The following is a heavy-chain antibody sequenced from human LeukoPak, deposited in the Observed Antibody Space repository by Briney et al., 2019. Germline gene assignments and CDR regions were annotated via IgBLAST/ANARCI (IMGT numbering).Heavy chain of an antibody. J-gene: IGHJ4*02. Sequence: GGSLRLSCAASGFTFSSYSMNWVRQAPGRGLEWVSYISGSGVTMYYADSVKGRFTISRDDAKNSLYLQMNSLRAEDTAVYYCAREDIRLDYFDYWGQGTLVTVSS. V-gene: IGHV3-48*04. CDR3: AREDIRLDYFDY. CDR2: ISGSGVTM. D-gene: IGHD6-19*01. CDR1: GFTFSSYS.